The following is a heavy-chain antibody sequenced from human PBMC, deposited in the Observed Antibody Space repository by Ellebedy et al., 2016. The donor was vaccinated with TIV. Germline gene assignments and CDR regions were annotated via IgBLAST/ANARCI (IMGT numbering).Heavy chain of an antibody. D-gene: IGHD3-10*01. J-gene: IGHJ3*02. CDR1: GFTFSSYA. Sequence: GESLKISXAASGFTFSSYAMSWVRQAPGKGLEWVSAISGSGGSTYYADSVKGRFTISRDNSKNTLYLQMNSLRAEDTAVYYCAKGNHYYPRGGDAFDIWGQGTMVTVSS. CDR3: AKGNHYYPRGGDAFDI. V-gene: IGHV3-23*01. CDR2: ISGSGGST.